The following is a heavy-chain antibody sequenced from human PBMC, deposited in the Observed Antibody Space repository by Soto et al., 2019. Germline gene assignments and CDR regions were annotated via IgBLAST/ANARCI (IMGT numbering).Heavy chain of an antibody. CDR1: GGSISSYY. J-gene: IGHJ4*02. V-gene: IGHV4-59*01. CDR2: IYYSGST. Sequence: PSETLSLTFTVSGGSISSYYWSWVRQPPGKGLEWIGYIYYSGSTNYNPSLKSRVTISVDTSKNQFSLKLSSVTAADTAVYYCAREYRYDSSGYTFDYWGQGTLVTVSS. CDR3: AREYRYDSSGYTFDY. D-gene: IGHD3-22*01.